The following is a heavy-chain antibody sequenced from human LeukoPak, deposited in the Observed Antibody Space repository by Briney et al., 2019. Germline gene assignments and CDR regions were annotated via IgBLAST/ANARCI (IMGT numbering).Heavy chain of an antibody. V-gene: IGHV4-4*02. CDR2: IYLRGNT. D-gene: IGHD6-19*01. CDR3: ARVGSSGWYQHPLDY. CDR1: GGSISSSNW. Sequence: SETLSLTCAISGGSISSSNWWTWVRQPPGKGLEWVGEIYLRGNTNYNPSLESRVTISVDESKTQLSLRLESVTAADTAVYYCARVGSSGWYQHPLDYWGQGTLVTVSS. J-gene: IGHJ4*02.